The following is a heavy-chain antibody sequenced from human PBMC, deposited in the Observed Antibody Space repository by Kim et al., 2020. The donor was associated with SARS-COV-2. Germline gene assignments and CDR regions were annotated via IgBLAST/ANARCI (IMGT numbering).Heavy chain of an antibody. V-gene: IGHV4-4*02. D-gene: IGHD1-26*01. Sequence: SETLSLTCAVSGDSINSINWWSWVRQPPGKGLEWIGEIHHSGNTNYNPSLKSRVSISVDNSNHLFSLRLSSVTAADTAVYYCARLRTDSGSYFRFHYWGQGTLVTVYS. CDR2: IHHSGNT. J-gene: IGHJ4*01. CDR1: GDSINSINW. CDR3: ARLRTDSGSYFRFHY.